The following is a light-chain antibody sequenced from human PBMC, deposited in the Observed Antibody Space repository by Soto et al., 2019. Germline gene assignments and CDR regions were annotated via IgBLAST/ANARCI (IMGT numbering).Light chain of an antibody. CDR1: QSVSNTY. Sequence: ENVLTQSPGTLSLSPGEGATLSCRASQSVSNTYLAWYQQKPGQAPRLLMYDISSRATGISDRFSDSGSGTDLTITISSLETEDFAVYYCQQYNNWPWTFGQGTKVDIK. V-gene: IGKV3-20*01. CDR3: QQYNNWPWT. CDR2: DIS. J-gene: IGKJ1*01.